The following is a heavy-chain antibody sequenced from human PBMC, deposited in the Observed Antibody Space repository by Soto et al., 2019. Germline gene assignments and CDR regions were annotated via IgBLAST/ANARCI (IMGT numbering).Heavy chain of an antibody. Sequence: GGSLRLSCAASGFTFSSYAMSWVRQAPGKGLEWVSAISGSGGSTYYAESVKGRFTISRDNSKNKLYLQKNSLRAEDTAVFYCAKAPRIPRYYYYYYYMDVWGKGTTVTVSS. CDR1: GFTFSSYA. J-gene: IGHJ6*03. CDR2: ISGSGGST. D-gene: IGHD2-15*01. V-gene: IGHV3-23*01. CDR3: AKAPRIPRYYYYYYYMDV.